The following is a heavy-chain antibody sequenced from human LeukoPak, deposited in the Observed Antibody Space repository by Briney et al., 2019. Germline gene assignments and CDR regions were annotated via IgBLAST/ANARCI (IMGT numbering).Heavy chain of an antibody. CDR1: GYTFTSYG. CDR2: INTNTGNP. J-gene: IGHJ3*02. CDR3: ARDLTYSSGWHLPRGAFDI. V-gene: IGHV7-4-1*01. D-gene: IGHD6-19*01. Sequence: ASVKVSCKASGYTFTSYGISWVRQAPGQGPEWMGWINTNTGNPTYAQGFTGRFVFSLDTSVSTAYLQIFSLKSEDTAVYYCARDLTYSSGWHLPRGAFDIWGQGTMVTVSS.